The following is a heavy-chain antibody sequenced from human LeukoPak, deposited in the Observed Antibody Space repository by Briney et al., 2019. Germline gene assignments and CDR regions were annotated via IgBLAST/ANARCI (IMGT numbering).Heavy chain of an antibody. J-gene: IGHJ6*02. D-gene: IGHD3-10*01. Sequence: KPSETLSLTCTVSGFSISSYYWSWIRQPPGKGLEWIGYIYYSRSTNYNPSLKSRVTISVDTSKDQFSLKLSSVTAADTAVYYCASVPHITMVRGVTNRYYYYYGMDVWGQGTTVTVS. CDR1: GFSISSYY. CDR2: IYYSRST. CDR3: ASVPHITMVRGVTNRYYYYYGMDV. V-gene: IGHV4-59*08.